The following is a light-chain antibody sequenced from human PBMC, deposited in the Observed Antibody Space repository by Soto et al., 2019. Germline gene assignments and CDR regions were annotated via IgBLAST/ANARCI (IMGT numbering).Light chain of an antibody. J-gene: IGKJ4*01. CDR3: QQRGT. CDR1: QSVSSY. CDR2: DAS. Sequence: EIVLTQSPATLSLSPGERATLSCRASQSVSSYLAWYQQKPGQAPRLLIYDASNRATGIPARFSGSGSGTEFTLTISSLEPEDFAVYYCQQRGTFGGGTKVEIK. V-gene: IGKV3-11*01.